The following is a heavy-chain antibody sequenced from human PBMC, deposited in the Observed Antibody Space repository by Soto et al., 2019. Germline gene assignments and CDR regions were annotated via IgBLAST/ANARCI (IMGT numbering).Heavy chain of an antibody. CDR3: AKDRRYSSSWYLSYYYYGMDV. J-gene: IGHJ6*02. D-gene: IGHD6-13*01. Sequence: SLRLSCVASGFTFSSYGMHWVRQAPGKGLEWVAVISYDGSNKYYADSVKGRFTISRDNSKNTLYLQMNSLRAEDTAVYYCAKDRRYSSSWYLSYYYYGMDVWGQGTTVTVSS. CDR1: GFTFSSYG. V-gene: IGHV3-30*18. CDR2: ISYDGSNK.